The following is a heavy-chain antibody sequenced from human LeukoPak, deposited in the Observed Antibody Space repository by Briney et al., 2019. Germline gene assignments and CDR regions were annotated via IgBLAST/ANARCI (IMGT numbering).Heavy chain of an antibody. CDR2: INGGGSTT. CDR3: AKGPHYDFWNGYYIDY. CDR1: GFTFSSCA. Sequence: GGSLRLSCAASGFTFSSCAMNWVRQAPGKGLEWASAINGGGSTTYYANSVKGRFTISRDNSKNTIYLQMNSLGAEDTAVYYCAKGPHYDFWNGYYIDYWGQGTLVTVSS. V-gene: IGHV3-23*01. J-gene: IGHJ4*02. D-gene: IGHD3-3*01.